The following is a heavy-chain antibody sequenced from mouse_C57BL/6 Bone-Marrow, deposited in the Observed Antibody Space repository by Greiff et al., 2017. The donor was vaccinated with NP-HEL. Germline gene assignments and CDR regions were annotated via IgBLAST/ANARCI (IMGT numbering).Heavy chain of an antibody. CDR3: ERRTPAMDY. Sequence: EVKLVESGGDLVKPGGSLKLSCAASGFTFSSYGMSWVRQTPDKRLEWVATISSGGSYTYYPDSVKGRFTISRDNAKNTLYLQMSSLKSEDTAMYYCERRTPAMDYWGQGTSVTVSS. V-gene: IGHV5-6*02. J-gene: IGHJ4*01. CDR1: GFTFSSYG. CDR2: ISSGGSYT.